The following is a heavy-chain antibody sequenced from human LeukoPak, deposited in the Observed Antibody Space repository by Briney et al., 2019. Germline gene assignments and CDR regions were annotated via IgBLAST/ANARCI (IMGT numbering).Heavy chain of an antibody. CDR1: GGSISSRPYY. Sequence: SETLSLTCTVSGGSISSRPYYWGWVRQSPGKGLEWIVTISYSVTTYYNPSLKSRVTISVDTSKNQFSPKLSSVTAADTAVYYCARVEEGYGSGRRENYYYYYMDVWGKGTTVTISS. CDR3: ARVEEGYGSGRRENYYYYYMDV. CDR2: ISYSVTT. J-gene: IGHJ6*03. V-gene: IGHV4-39*07. D-gene: IGHD3-10*01.